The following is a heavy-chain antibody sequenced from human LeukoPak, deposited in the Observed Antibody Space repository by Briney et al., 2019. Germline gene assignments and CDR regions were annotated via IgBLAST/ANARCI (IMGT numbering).Heavy chain of an antibody. CDR2: ISSSSSYI. V-gene: IGHV3-21*04. CDR1: GFTFSSYS. CDR3: AKTAAAAGPDAFDI. J-gene: IGHJ3*02. Sequence: GGSLRLSCAASGFTFSSYSMNWVRQAPGKGLEWVSSISSSSSYIYYADSVKGRFTISRDNSKNTLYLQMNSLRAEDTAVYYCAKTAAAAGPDAFDIWGQGTMVTVSS. D-gene: IGHD6-13*01.